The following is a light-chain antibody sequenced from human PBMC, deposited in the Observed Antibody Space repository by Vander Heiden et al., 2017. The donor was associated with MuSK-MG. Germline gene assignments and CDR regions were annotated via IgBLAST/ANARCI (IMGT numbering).Light chain of an antibody. CDR2: DAS. V-gene: IGKV1-33*01. J-gene: IGKJ4*01. Sequence: DIQMTQSPSSLSASVGDRVTITCQASQDISNYLNWYQQKPGKAPKLLIYDASNLETGVPSRFSGSGSGTDFTFTISSLQPEDIATYYCQQEDNLPLTFGGRTKVEIK. CDR1: QDISNY. CDR3: QQEDNLPLT.